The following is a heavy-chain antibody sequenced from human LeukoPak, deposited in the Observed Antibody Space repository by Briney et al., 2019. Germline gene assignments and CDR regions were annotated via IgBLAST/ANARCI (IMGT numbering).Heavy chain of an antibody. CDR1: GFTFSSYW. D-gene: IGHD3-10*01. V-gene: IGHV3-74*01. CDR3: ARVLGLQYFQH. CDR2: INSDGSST. Sequence: GGSLRLSCAASGFTFSSYWMHWVRQAPGKGLVWVSRINSDGSSTSYADSGKGRFTISRDNAKNTLYLQMNSLRAEDTAVYYCARVLGLQYFQHWGQGTLVTVSS. J-gene: IGHJ1*01.